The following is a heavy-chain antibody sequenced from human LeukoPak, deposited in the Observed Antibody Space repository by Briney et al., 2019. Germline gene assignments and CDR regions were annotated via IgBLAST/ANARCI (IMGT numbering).Heavy chain of an antibody. Sequence: SETLSLTCTVSGGSISSTSFHWVWIRQPPGKGLDWLGTIYFTGTTYYNPSLNSRVTISVDTSNNRFSLKVSSVTAADTAVYYCARLIVGDYFDSWGQGTLVTVSS. J-gene: IGHJ4*02. CDR1: GGSISSTSFH. CDR3: ARLIVGDYFDS. V-gene: IGHV4-39*01. CDR2: IYFTGTT. D-gene: IGHD1-26*01.